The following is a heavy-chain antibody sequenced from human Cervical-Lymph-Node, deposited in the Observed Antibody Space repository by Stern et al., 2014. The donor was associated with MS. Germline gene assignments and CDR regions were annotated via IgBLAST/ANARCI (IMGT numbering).Heavy chain of an antibody. CDR3: ATLGWADY. D-gene: IGHD1-26*01. Sequence: EVQLVESGGGLVQPGGSLRLSCAASGFSFSSYWMHWVRQAPGQGLVCVSRIESDVSTTGYADCVKGRFTISRDNAKNTLYQQMNSLRAEDTAVYYCATLGWADYWGQGTLVTVSS. V-gene: IGHV3-74*02. CDR2: IESDVSTT. J-gene: IGHJ4*02. CDR1: GFSFSSYW.